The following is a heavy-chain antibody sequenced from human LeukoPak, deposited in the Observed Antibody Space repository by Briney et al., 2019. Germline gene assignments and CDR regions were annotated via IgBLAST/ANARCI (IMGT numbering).Heavy chain of an antibody. D-gene: IGHD5-24*01. J-gene: IGHJ2*01. V-gene: IGHV1-3*01. CDR3: ARAGSDGSGGFYFDL. CDR2: INAGNGNT. CDR1: GYTFTSYA. Sequence: ASVKVSCKASGYTFTSYAMHWVRQAPGQRLEWMGWINAGNGNTKYSQKFQGRVTITRDTSASTAYMELSSLRSEDTAVYYCARAGSDGSGGFYFDLWGRGTLVTVSS.